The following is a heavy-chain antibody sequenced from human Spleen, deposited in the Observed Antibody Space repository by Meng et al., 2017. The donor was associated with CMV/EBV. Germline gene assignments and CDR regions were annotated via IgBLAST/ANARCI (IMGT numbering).Heavy chain of an antibody. CDR2: LYYNGNN. CDR3: AAAPRRGGQLDF. CDR1: GDSISSYF. J-gene: IGHJ4*02. Sequence: SETLSLTCTVSGDSISSYFWSWTRLSPGKGLEWIGWLYYNGNNNYNPSLKSRVTISIDTSKNQFSLKLSSVTAADTAVYYCAAAPRRGGQLDFWGQGTLVTVSS. D-gene: IGHD3-10*01. V-gene: IGHV4-59*01.